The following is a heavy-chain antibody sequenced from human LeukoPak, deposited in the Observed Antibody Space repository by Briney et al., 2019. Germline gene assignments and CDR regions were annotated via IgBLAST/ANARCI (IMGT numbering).Heavy chain of an antibody. CDR3: VRLRSGSSGYYSMDV. J-gene: IGHJ6*02. V-gene: IGHV4-59*08. CDR2: IYYSGIT. CDR1: GGSISSYY. D-gene: IGHD3-22*01. Sequence: PSETLSLTCTVSGGSISSYYWSWIRQPPGKGLEWIGYIYYSGITNYNPSLKSRVTISVDTSKNKFSLKMSAVTAADTAVYHCVRLRSGSSGYYSMDVWGQGTTVTVSS.